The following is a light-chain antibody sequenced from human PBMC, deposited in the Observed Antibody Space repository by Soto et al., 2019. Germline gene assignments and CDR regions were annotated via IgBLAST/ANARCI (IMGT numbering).Light chain of an antibody. CDR1: QSIDSW. V-gene: IGKV1-5*01. CDR3: QQYRGKPFT. Sequence: DIQMTQSPSTLSASVGDRVTIACRASQSIDSWLAWYQQKPGKAPKFLIYDASDLESGVPSRFSGSGSGTDFTLTLSSLQPDDFATYYCQQYRGKPFTFGQGTKVEIK. J-gene: IGKJ2*01. CDR2: DAS.